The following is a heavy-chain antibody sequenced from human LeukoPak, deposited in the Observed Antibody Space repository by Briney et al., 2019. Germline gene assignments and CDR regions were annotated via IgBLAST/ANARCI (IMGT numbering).Heavy chain of an antibody. CDR3: ARSAWVDCFDY. V-gene: IGHV3-74*01. J-gene: IGHJ4*02. CDR2: INSDGSTT. CDR1: GFTFSSYW. D-gene: IGHD2-15*01. Sequence: GGSLRLSCAASGFTFSSYWMHWVRQAPGKGLVWVSRINSDGSTTSYADSVKGRFTISRDNAKNTLYLQMNSLRAEDTAVYYCARSAWVDCFDYWGQGTLVTGSS.